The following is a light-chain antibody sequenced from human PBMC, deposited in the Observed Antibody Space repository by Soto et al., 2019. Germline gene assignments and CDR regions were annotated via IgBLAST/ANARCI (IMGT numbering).Light chain of an antibody. CDR2: KAS. J-gene: IGKJ2*01. CDR1: QSISTW. Sequence: DIQMTQSPSTLSAPVGDRVTITCRASQSISTWLAWYQQKPGKAPKLLIYKASSLRNGVPSRFSGSGSGTEFTLTIYSLQPDDFASYYSQQYNGYPHTFGQGTKLEIK. V-gene: IGKV1-5*03. CDR3: QQYNGYPHT.